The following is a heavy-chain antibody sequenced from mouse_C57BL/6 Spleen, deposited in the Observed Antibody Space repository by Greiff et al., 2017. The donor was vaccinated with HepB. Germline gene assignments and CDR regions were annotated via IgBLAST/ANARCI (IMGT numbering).Heavy chain of an antibody. J-gene: IGHJ1*03. Sequence: EVQLQESGPGLVKPSQSLSLTCSVTGYSITSGYYWNWIRQFPGNKLEWMGYISYDGSNNYNPSLKNRISITRDTSKNQFFLKLNSVTTEDTATYYCARDGDGPDWYFDVWGTGTTVTVSS. CDR2: ISYDGSN. V-gene: IGHV3-6*01. CDR3: ARDGDGPDWYFDV. D-gene: IGHD2-3*01. CDR1: GYSITSGYY.